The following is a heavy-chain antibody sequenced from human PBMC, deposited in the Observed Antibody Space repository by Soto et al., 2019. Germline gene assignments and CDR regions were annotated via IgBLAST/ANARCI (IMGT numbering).Heavy chain of an antibody. V-gene: IGHV1-18*01. CDR2: ISTYNGNT. CDR1: GYTFTTSG. Sequence: QVHLVQSGGEVKEPGASVKVSCKASGYTFTTSGITWVRQAPGQGLEWMGWISTYNGNTNYAQKFQNRVTMTTDTSTTTAYMELRTLRSDDTAGYYCARASRKKYCDYRGQGTLVTVSS. CDR3: ARASRKKYCDY. J-gene: IGHJ4*02.